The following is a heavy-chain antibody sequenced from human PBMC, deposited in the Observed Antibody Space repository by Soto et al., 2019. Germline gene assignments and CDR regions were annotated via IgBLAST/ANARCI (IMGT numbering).Heavy chain of an antibody. V-gene: IGHV3-9*01. Sequence: GGSLRLSCAASGFTFDDYAMHWVRQAPGKGLEWVSGISWNSGSIGYADSVKGRFTISRDNAKNSLYLQMNSLRAEDTALYYCAKVSSGWYTTGDYFDYWGQGTLVTVSS. CDR3: AKVSSGWYTTGDYFDY. D-gene: IGHD6-19*01. CDR1: GFTFDDYA. CDR2: ISWNSGSI. J-gene: IGHJ4*02.